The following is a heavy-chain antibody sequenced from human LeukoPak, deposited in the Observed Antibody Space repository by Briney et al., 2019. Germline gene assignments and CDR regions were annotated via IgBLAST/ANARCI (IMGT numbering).Heavy chain of an antibody. CDR2: INAGNGNT. D-gene: IGHD3-10*01. CDR3: ARDGYYGSGSPAEGYYYGMDV. V-gene: IGHV1-3*01. CDR1: GYTFTSYA. Sequence: ASVKVSCKASGYTFTSYAMHWVRQAPGQRFEWMGWINAGNGNTKYSQKFQGRVTITRDTSASTAYMELSSLRSEDTAVYYCARDGYYGSGSPAEGYYYGMDVWGKGTTVTVSS. J-gene: IGHJ6*04.